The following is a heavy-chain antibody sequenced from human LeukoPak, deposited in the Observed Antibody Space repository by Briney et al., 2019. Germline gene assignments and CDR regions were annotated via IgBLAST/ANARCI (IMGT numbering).Heavy chain of an antibody. D-gene: IGHD5-24*01. CDR3: ARQLPDATIDY. CDR2: IYPGDSDT. J-gene: IGHJ4*02. V-gene: IGHV5-51*01. CDR1: GYSFNNYW. Sequence: GESLKISCKASGYSFNNYWIAWVRQMPGKGLEWMGIIYPGDSDTRYSPSFQGQVTISADKSISTAYLQWSSLKASDTAIYYCARQLPDATIDYWGQGTLVTVSS.